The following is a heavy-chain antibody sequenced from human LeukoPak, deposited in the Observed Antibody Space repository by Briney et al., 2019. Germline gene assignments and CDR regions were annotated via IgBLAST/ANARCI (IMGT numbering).Heavy chain of an antibody. Sequence: GASLRLSCAASGFTFSSYAMSWVRQAPGEGLEWVSAISGSGGSTYYADSVKGRFTISRDNSKNTLYLQMNSLRAEDTAVYYCAKGADYDFWSGFDYWGQGTLVTVSS. J-gene: IGHJ4*02. D-gene: IGHD3-3*01. CDR2: ISGSGGST. CDR1: GFTFSSYA. V-gene: IGHV3-23*01. CDR3: AKGADYDFWSGFDY.